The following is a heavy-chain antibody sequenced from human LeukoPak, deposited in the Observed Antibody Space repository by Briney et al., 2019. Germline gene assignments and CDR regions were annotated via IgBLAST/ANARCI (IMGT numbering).Heavy chain of an antibody. CDR1: GYAVSSNY. D-gene: IGHD3-22*01. CDR3: AREYYYDSSGPFDY. V-gene: IGHV3-53*01. J-gene: IGHJ4*02. CDR2: IYSGGNT. Sequence: GGSLRLSCAASGYAVSSNYMNWVRQAPGRGLEWDSVIYSGGNTYYADSVKGRFTISRDNSKNTVYLQMNSLRAEDTAVYYCAREYYYDSSGPFDYWGQGTLVTVSS.